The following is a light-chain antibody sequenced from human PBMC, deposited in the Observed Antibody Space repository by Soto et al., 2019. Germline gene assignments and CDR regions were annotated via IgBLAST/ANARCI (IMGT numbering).Light chain of an antibody. Sequence: QSALTQPASVSGSPGQSITISCTGISSDVGSYNLVSWYQQHPGKAPKLMIYEGSKRPSGVPNRFSGSKSGNTASLTISGLQAEDEADYYCCSYAGSSTLVFGGGTKLTVL. CDR1: SSDVGSYNL. CDR3: CSYAGSSTLV. V-gene: IGLV2-23*01. J-gene: IGLJ2*01. CDR2: EGS.